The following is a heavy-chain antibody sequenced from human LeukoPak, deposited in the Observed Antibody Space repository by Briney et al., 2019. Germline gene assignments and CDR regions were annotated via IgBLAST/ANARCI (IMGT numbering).Heavy chain of an antibody. D-gene: IGHD1-26*01. CDR2: INHSGST. Sequence: SETLSLTCTVAGASISSNNYYWGWIRQPPGKGVEWIGEINHSGSTNYNPSRKSRVTISVDTSKNQFSLKLSSVTAADTAVYYCARDATVAFDIWGQGTMVTVSS. J-gene: IGHJ3*02. CDR3: ARDATVAFDI. CDR1: GASISSNNYY. V-gene: IGHV4-39*07.